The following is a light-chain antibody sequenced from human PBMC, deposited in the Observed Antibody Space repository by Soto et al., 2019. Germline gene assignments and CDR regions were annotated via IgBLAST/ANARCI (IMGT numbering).Light chain of an antibody. CDR1: SYNIGAGYD. Sequence: QAVVTQPPSVSGAPGQRVTISCTGSSYNIGAGYDVHWYQQLPGTAPRLLIYGNNNRPSGVPDRFSGSKSGTSASLAITGLQAEDEADDYCQSYDSSLSGVVFGGGTKVTVL. V-gene: IGLV1-40*01. CDR3: QSYDSSLSGVV. J-gene: IGLJ2*01. CDR2: GNN.